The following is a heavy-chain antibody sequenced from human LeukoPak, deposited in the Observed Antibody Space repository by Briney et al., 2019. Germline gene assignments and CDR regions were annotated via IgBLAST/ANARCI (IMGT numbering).Heavy chain of an antibody. D-gene: IGHD2-15*01. Sequence: GGSLRLSCVASGFTFSSYWMTWVRQAPGKGLEWVASIKQDGSEKYYVDSVKGRFTISRDNAKNSLYLQMNSLRAEDTAVYYCARVVGGYCSGGTCQGGFDIWGQGTMVTVSS. CDR3: ARVVGGYCSGGTCQGGFDI. V-gene: IGHV3-7*05. J-gene: IGHJ3*02. CDR1: GFTFSSYW. CDR2: IKQDGSEK.